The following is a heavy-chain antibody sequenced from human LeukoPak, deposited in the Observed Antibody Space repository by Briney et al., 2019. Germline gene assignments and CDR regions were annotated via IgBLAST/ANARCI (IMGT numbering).Heavy chain of an antibody. Sequence: SETLSLTCAVYGGSFSGYYWSWIRQPPGKGLEWIGEINHSGSTNYNPSLESRVTISVDTSKNQFSLKLSSVTAADTAVYYCARDFRGGAKIDYWGQGTLVTVSS. CDR1: GGSFSGYY. J-gene: IGHJ4*02. CDR3: ARDFRGGAKIDY. D-gene: IGHD3-3*01. CDR2: INHSGST. V-gene: IGHV4-34*01.